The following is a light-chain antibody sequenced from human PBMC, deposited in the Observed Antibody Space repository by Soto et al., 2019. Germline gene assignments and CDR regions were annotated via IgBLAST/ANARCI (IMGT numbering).Light chain of an antibody. CDR1: QDISNY. V-gene: IGKV1-33*01. J-gene: IGKJ5*01. CDR2: DAS. CDR3: QQSDSLPIT. Sequence: DIQMTQSPSSLSASVGDRVTITCRASQDISNYLNWYQRRPGKAPKLLIYDASNLERGGPARFSGTRSGTHFTFAITSLQPEDVATYYCQQSDSLPITFGQGTRLEI.